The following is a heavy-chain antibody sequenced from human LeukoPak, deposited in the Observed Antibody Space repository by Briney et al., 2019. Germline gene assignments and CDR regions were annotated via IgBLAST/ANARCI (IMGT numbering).Heavy chain of an antibody. CDR1: GFTFSSYG. D-gene: IGHD6-19*01. Sequence: PGGSLRLSCAASGFTFSSYGMHWVHQAPGKGLEWVAVISYDGSNKYYADSVKGRFTISRDNSKNTLYLQMNSLRAEDTAVYYCAKDPTKQWLVPDFDYWGQGTLVTVSS. CDR2: ISYDGSNK. V-gene: IGHV3-30*18. J-gene: IGHJ4*02. CDR3: AKDPTKQWLVPDFDY.